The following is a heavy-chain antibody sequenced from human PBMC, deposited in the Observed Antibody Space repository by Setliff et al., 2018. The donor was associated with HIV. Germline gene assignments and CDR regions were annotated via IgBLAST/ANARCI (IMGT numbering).Heavy chain of an antibody. D-gene: IGHD5-12*01. CDR1: GGTFSSYA. CDR2: IIPLFGTA. J-gene: IGHJ5*02. CDR3: ARGRGYSGYDYSWFDP. Sequence: SVKVSCKASGGTFSSYAISWVRQAPGQGLEWMGGIIPLFGTANYAQNFQGRVTITADASTSTAYMELSSLRSKDTAVYYCARGRGYSGYDYSWFDPWGQGTPVTVSS. V-gene: IGHV1-69*13.